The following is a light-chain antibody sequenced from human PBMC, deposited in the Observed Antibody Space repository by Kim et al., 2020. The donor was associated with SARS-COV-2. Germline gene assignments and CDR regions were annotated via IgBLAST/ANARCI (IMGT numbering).Light chain of an antibody. V-gene: IGLV3-25*03. J-gene: IGLJ3*02. CDR2: KDS. CDR3: QSADSSGAYKV. CDR1: TPQKQY. Sequence: SYELTQPPSMSVSPGQTARITCSGDTPQKQYAYWYQQKPGQAPALVIYKDSERPSGIPERFSGSSSGTTVTLSITGVQAEDEADYYCQSADSSGAYKVFGGGTKLTVL.